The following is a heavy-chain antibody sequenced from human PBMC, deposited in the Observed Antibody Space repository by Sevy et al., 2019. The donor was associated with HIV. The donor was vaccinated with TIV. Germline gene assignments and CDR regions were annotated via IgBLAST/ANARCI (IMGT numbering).Heavy chain of an antibody. D-gene: IGHD2-21*01. CDR2: IIPRVGLT. V-gene: IGHV1-69*10. CDR1: GGSLSNYG. Sequence: ASVKVSCKASGGSLSNYGMNWVRQAPGQGLEWTGGIIPRVGLTNYAQTFQDRVTITADESTNTVYIEVRRLTSEDTGVYDCASVRPCGGDCYYFDSWGQGTLVTVSS. CDR3: ASVRPCGGDCYYFDS. J-gene: IGHJ4*02.